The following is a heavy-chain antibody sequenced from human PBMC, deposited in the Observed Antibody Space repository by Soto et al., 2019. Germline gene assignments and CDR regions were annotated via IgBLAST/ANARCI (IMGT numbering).Heavy chain of an antibody. CDR3: ARRVTGLMGYADDI. CDR2: IYYDGTT. J-gene: IGHJ3*02. Sequence: SETLSLTCTVSGGSIHGYYCACFRQPPEIVLELSGFIYYDGTTSSNPSLNSRFTLSVDTSKNQFSLKLNSVVAADTATYYCARRVTGLMGYADDIWGQGTMVT. CDR1: GGSIHGYY. D-gene: IGHD2-8*02. V-gene: IGHV4-59*08.